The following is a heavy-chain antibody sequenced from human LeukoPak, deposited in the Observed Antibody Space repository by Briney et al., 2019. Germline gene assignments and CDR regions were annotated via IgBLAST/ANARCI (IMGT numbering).Heavy chain of an antibody. Sequence: TSETLSLTCTVSGGSISSYYWNWIRQPPGKGLEWIGYIYNSGSTNYNPSLKSRVTISVDTSKNQFSLKLSSVTAADTAVYYCARGSQSLGYCSGGSCRAKIFDYWGQGTLFTVSS. J-gene: IGHJ4*02. V-gene: IGHV4-59*12. CDR1: GGSISSYY. CDR3: ARGSQSLGYCSGGSCRAKIFDY. D-gene: IGHD2-15*01. CDR2: IYNSGST.